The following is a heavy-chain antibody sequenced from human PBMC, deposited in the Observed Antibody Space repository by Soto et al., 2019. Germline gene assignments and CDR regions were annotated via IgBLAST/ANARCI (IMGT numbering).Heavy chain of an antibody. D-gene: IGHD6-19*01. CDR1: GGTFSSYA. V-gene: IGHV1-69*13. CDR3: ARVIAVGYGMDV. J-gene: IGHJ6*02. CDR2: IIPIFGTA. Sequence: SVKVSCKASGGTFSSYAISWVRQAPGQGLEWMGGIIPIFGTANYAQKFQGRVTITADESTSTAYMELSSLRSEDTAVYYCARVIAVGYGMDVWGQGTTVTVSS.